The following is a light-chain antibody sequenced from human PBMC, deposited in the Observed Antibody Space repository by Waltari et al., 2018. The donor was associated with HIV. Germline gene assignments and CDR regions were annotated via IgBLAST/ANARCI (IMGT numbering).Light chain of an antibody. CDR3: GTWDSSLSTSF. CDR1: SSNIGNNS. CDR2: DKN. Sequence: QSVLTQPPSVSATPGQKVTISCSGSSSNIGNNSVSWYQQVPGTAPKLRIYDKNKRPAGIPDRFSGSKSGTSATLGVTGLQTGDEADYYCGTWDSSLSTSFFGGGTKLTVL. V-gene: IGLV1-51*01. J-gene: IGLJ2*01.